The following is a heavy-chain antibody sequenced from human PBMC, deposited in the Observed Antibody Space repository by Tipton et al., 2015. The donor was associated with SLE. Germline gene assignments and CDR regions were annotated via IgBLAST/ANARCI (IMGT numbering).Heavy chain of an antibody. D-gene: IGHD6-19*01. CDR3: ARQGSDWGNFDS. CDR2: IYHNGNT. J-gene: IGHJ4*02. CDR1: GDSISTSKG. V-gene: IGHV4-4*02. Sequence: SLRLSCAVSGDSISTSKGWSWVRQPPGKGLEWIGEIYHNGNTNYNPSLKSRVTISVDKSKNHFSLRLTSVTAADTAVYYCARQGSDWGNFDSWGQGTLVTVSS.